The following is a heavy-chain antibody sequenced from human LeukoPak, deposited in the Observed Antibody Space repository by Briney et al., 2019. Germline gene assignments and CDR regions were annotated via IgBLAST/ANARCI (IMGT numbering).Heavy chain of an antibody. Sequence: SETLSLTCTVSGGSISSYYWSWIRQPPGKGLEWIGYIYYSGSTNYNPSLKSRVTISVDTSKNQFSLKLSSVTAADTAVYYCARDSAYYDFWSGYYTGYYYYYMDVWGKGTTVTVSS. V-gene: IGHV4-59*12. CDR1: GGSISSYY. D-gene: IGHD3-3*01. CDR3: ARDSAYYDFWSGYYTGYYYYYMDV. J-gene: IGHJ6*03. CDR2: IYYSGST.